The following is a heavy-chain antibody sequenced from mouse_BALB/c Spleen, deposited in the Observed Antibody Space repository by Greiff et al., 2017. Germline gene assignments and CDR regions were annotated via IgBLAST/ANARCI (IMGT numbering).Heavy chain of an antibody. V-gene: IGHV1-85*01. Sequence: QVQLKQSGAELVKPGASVKLSCKASGYTFTSYDINWVRQRPEQGLEWIGWIFPGDGSTKYNEKFKGKATLTTDKSSSTAYMQLSRLTSEDSAVYCCASSYYGSPHWYFDVWGAGTTVTVSS. J-gene: IGHJ1*01. CDR2: IFPGDGST. CDR1: GYTFTSYD. D-gene: IGHD1-1*01. CDR3: ASSYYGSPHWYFDV.